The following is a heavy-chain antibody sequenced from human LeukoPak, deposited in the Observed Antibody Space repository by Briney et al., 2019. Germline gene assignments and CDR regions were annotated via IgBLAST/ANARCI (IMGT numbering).Heavy chain of an antibody. CDR2: IYYSGST. J-gene: IGHJ4*02. V-gene: IGHV4-34*01. CDR1: GGSFSGYY. CDR3: ARQGGVVPAAIGY. D-gene: IGHD2-2*01. Sequence: SGTLSLTCAVYGGSFSGYYWSWIRQPPGKGLEWIGSIYYSGSTYYNPSLKSRVTISVDTSKNQFSLKLSSVTAADTAVYYCARQGGVVPAAIGYWGQGTLVTVSS.